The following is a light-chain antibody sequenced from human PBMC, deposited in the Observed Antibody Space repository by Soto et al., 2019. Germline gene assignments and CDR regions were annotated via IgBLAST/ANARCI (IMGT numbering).Light chain of an antibody. CDR2: EAC. V-gene: IGKV1-5*03. CDR3: QQYNGYSRT. Sequence: DIQMTQSPSTLSASVGDRIIITCRASQSIGQSLAWYQQKPGIAPNLLIYEACTLNSGVPSRFSGSGSGTELSLTINGLQPDDSATYYCQQYNGYSRTFGQGTKVEIK. CDR1: QSIGQS. J-gene: IGKJ1*01.